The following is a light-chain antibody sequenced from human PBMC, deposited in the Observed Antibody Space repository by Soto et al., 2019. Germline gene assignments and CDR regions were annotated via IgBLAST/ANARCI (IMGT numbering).Light chain of an antibody. V-gene: IGLV2-23*01. Sequence: QSALTQPASVSGSPGQSITISCTGASSDVGSYNLVSWYQQHPGKAPKLMIYEGTKRPSGVSNRFSGSKSGNTASLTISGLQAEYEADYYCCSYAGSSFYVFGTGTKFTVL. CDR3: CSYAGSSFYV. CDR1: SSDVGSYNL. CDR2: EGT. J-gene: IGLJ1*01.